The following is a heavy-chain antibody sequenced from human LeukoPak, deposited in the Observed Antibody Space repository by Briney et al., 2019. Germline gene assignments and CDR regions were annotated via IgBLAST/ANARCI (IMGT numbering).Heavy chain of an antibody. D-gene: IGHD3-16*01. CDR3: ARDWAWGGFDS. CDR1: GFTFSRYT. CDR2: ISYDGSNK. Sequence: GGSLRLSCAASGFTFSRYTMHWVRQAPGKGLEWVAVISYDGSNKYYADSVKGRFTVSRDNAKDTLYLQMNSLRDDDTAVYYCARDWAWGGFDSWGQGVLVTVSS. J-gene: IGHJ4*02. V-gene: IGHV3-30-3*01.